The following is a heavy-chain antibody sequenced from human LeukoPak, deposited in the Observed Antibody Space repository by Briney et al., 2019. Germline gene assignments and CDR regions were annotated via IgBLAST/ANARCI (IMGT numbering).Heavy chain of an antibody. CDR2: IAYHGNTE. V-gene: IGHV3-30*18. Sequence: GTSLRLSCAVSGFTISSHGMHWVRQAPGKGPEWVAMIAYHGNTEYYGDSVKGRFIISRDNSKNTLYLQMDSLRAEDTAVYHCAKDWGSGGWYNYFDPWGQGTLVTVSS. CDR3: AKDWGSGGWYNYFDP. J-gene: IGHJ5*02. CDR1: GFTISSHG. D-gene: IGHD6-19*01.